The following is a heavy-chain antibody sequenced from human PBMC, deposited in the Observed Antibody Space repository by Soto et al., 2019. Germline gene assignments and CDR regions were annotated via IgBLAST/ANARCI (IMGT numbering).Heavy chain of an antibody. CDR2: IYPGDSDT. D-gene: IGHD2-15*01. Sequence: PGESLKISCKGSGYSFTSYWIGWVRQMRGKGLEWMGIIYPGDSDTRYSPSFQGQVTISADKSISTAYLQWSSLKASDTAMYYCARFATGYYYYYGMDVWGQGTTVTVSS. CDR3: ARFATGYYYYYGMDV. J-gene: IGHJ6*02. V-gene: IGHV5-51*01. CDR1: GYSFTSYW.